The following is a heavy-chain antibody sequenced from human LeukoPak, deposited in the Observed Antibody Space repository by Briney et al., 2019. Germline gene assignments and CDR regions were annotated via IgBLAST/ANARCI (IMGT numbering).Heavy chain of an antibody. CDR3: ARQGDSTKGYYLDWFDP. V-gene: IGHV4-34*01. Sequence: ASETLSLTCAVYGGSFSGYYWSWIRQPPGKGLEWIGEINHSGSTNYNPSLKSRVTISVDTSKNQFSLKLSSVTAADTAVYYCARQGDSTKGYYLDWFDPWGQGTLVIVSS. J-gene: IGHJ5*02. D-gene: IGHD3-3*01. CDR2: INHSGST. CDR1: GGSFSGYY.